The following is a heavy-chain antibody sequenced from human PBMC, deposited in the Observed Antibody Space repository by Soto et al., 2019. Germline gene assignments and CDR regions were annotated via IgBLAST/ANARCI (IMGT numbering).Heavy chain of an antibody. V-gene: IGHV1-18*01. Sequence: SXKVSFKASGYTXNSYGIRLVRQAPGQGLEWMGWISAYNGNTNYAQKLQGRVTMTTDKSTSTDYMELRSLSSDEKAVYYRAREKRELRGKYYYGMDVWGQGTTVTV. CDR2: ISAYNGNT. CDR1: GYTXNSYG. J-gene: IGHJ6*02. D-gene: IGHD1-7*01. CDR3: AREKRELRGKYYYGMDV.